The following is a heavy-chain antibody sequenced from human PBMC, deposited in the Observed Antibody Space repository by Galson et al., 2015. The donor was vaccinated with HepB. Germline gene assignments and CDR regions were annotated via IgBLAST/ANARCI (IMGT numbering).Heavy chain of an antibody. CDR3: ARDLGGGCSSTSCSPGVWFDP. Sequence: TLSLTCTVSGGSISSGGYYWSWIRQHPGKGLEWIGYIYYSGSTYYNPSLKSRVTISVDTSKNQFSLKLSSVTAADTAVYYCARDLGGGCSSTSCSPGVWFDPWGQGTLVTVSS. V-gene: IGHV4-31*03. CDR2: IYYSGST. D-gene: IGHD2-2*01. J-gene: IGHJ5*02. CDR1: GGSISSGGYY.